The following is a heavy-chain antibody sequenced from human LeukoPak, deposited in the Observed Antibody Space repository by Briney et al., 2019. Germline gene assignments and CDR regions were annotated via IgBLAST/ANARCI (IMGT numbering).Heavy chain of an antibody. V-gene: IGHV1-2*02. D-gene: IGHD6-13*01. J-gene: IGHJ4*02. CDR3: ARSGATAVGVVDY. CDR2: INPDSDGT. Sequence: GASANVSCKASGYTFTGYYTHWVRQAPGQGPEWMGWINPDSDGTYYAQKFQGRVTMTRDTSISTAYMELSRLRSDDTAVYYCARSGATAVGVVDYWGQGTLVTVSS. CDR1: GYTFTGYY.